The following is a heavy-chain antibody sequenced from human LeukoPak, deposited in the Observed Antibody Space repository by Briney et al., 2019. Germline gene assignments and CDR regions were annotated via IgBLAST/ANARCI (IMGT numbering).Heavy chain of an antibody. CDR1: GGSFSGYY. V-gene: IGHV4-34*01. CDR2: INHSGST. Sequence: SETLSLTCAVYGGSFSGYYWRWIRQPPGKGLEWIGEINHSGSTNYNPSLKSRVTISVDTSKNQFSLKLSSVTAADTAVYYCASPYSNYVSWFAPWGQGTLVTVSS. D-gene: IGHD4-11*01. CDR3: ASPYSNYVSWFAP. J-gene: IGHJ5*02.